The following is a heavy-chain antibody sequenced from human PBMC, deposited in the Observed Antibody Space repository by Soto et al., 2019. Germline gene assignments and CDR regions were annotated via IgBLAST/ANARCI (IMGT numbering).Heavy chain of an antibody. Sequence: PSETLSLTCTVSGDSISSSSYYWGWIRQPPGKGLEWIGSVYYTGNTFYNPSLHSRVTISVDTSKNQFPLKLTSVTAADTAVFYCARLAYASDGYYTSSDTSSSYYYGADVCGQGTMVTVSS. D-gene: IGHD3-22*01. CDR3: ARLAYASDGYYTSSDTSSSYYYGADV. V-gene: IGHV4-39*01. CDR2: VYYTGNT. CDR1: GDSISSSSYY. J-gene: IGHJ6*02.